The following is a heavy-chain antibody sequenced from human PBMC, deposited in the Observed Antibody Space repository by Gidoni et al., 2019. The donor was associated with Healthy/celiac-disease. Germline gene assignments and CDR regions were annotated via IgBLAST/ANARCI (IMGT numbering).Heavy chain of an antibody. D-gene: IGHD2-15*01. CDR3: ARQDGPGYCSGGSCFFDY. CDR1: GYSFTSYW. J-gene: IGHJ4*02. CDR2: IYPGDSDT. Sequence: EVQLVQSGAEVKKPGESLKISCQGSGYSFTSYWIGWVRQMPGKGLEWMGIIYPGDSDTRYSPSFQGQVTISADKSISTAYLQWSSLKASDTAMYYCARQDGPGYCSGGSCFFDYWGQGTLVTVSS. V-gene: IGHV5-51*01.